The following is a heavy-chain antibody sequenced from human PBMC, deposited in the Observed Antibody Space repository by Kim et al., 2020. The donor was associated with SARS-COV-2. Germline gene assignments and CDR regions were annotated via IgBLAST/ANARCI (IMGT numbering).Heavy chain of an antibody. J-gene: IGHJ5*02. V-gene: IGHV3-64*01. CDR2: ISSDGGST. CDR3: ARIPIP. D-gene: IGHD2-21*01. CDR1: GFTFSSYA. Sequence: GGSLRLSCAASGFTFSSYAMHWVRQAPGKGLEWVSAISSDGGSTYYANSVKGRFTISRDNSKNTLYLQMGSLRAEDMAVYYCARIPIPWAHGTLVTVSS.